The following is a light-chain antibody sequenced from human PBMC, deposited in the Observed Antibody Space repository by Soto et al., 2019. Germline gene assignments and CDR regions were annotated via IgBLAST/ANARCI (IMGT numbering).Light chain of an antibody. J-gene: IGLJ1*01. CDR3: SSYTSSSTRV. V-gene: IGLV2-14*01. CDR2: DVS. Sequence: LTQRGSVSESSGQSITISCTETSSDVGGYNYVSWYQQHPGKAPKLMIYDVSNRPSGVSNRFSGSKSGNTASLTISGLQAEDEADYYCSSYTSSSTRVFGTGTKVTVL. CDR1: SSDVGGYNY.